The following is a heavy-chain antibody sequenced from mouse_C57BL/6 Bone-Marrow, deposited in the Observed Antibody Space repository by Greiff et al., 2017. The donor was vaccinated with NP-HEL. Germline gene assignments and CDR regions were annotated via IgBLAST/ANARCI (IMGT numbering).Heavy chain of an antibody. Sequence: VQLKQSGPVLVKPGASVKMSCKASGYTFTDYYMNWVKQSHGKSLEWIGVINPYNGGTSYNQKFKGKATLTVDKSSSTAYMELNSLTSEDSAVYYCARFNYGSSPYYFDYWGQGTTLTVSS. CDR2: INPYNGGT. V-gene: IGHV1-19*01. CDR3: ARFNYGSSPYYFDY. D-gene: IGHD1-1*01. J-gene: IGHJ2*01. CDR1: GYTFTDYY.